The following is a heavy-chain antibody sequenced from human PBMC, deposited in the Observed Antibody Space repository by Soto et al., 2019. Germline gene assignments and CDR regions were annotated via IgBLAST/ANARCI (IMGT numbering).Heavy chain of an antibody. CDR2: TYYRSKWYN. D-gene: IGHD1-26*01. V-gene: IGHV6-1*01. CDR3: VRDGHIGNYYFLFDY. Sequence: PSHTLSLTCAISGYSVSSNNAAWNWIRQSPSRGLEWLGRTYYRSKWYNDYAVSVKSRITINPDTSKNQFSLQLNSVTPEDTAVYYCVRDGHIGNYYFLFDYWGQGTLVTVSS. J-gene: IGHJ4*02. CDR1: GYSVSSNNAA.